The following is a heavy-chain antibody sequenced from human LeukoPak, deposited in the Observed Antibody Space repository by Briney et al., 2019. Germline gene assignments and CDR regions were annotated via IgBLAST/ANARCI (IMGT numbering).Heavy chain of an antibody. CDR1: GYTFTSFG. D-gene: IGHD3-16*01. CDR2: ITSYNNNT. Sequence: GASVKVSCRASGYTFTSFGITWVRQAPGQGLEWMGWITSYNNNTKYAQKFQGRVTMTTDTSTTTAYRELRSLKSDDTAVYYCARGVVTGNYWGQGTLVTVSS. CDR3: ARGVVTGNY. J-gene: IGHJ4*02. V-gene: IGHV1-18*01.